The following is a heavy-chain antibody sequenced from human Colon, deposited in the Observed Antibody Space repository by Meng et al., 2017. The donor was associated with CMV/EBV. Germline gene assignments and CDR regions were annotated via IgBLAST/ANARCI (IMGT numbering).Heavy chain of an antibody. D-gene: IGHD2-15*01. J-gene: IGHJ4*02. CDR1: GFTFSSYS. CDR3: ARDPGDGSD. CDR2: ITGSSSYM. Sequence: GGSLRLSCAASGFTFSSYSMNWVRQAPGKGLEWVSSITGSSSYMYYADSVKGRFTISRDNAKNSLYLQMNSLRAEDTAVYYCARDPGDGSDWGQGTLVTVPS. V-gene: IGHV3-21*01.